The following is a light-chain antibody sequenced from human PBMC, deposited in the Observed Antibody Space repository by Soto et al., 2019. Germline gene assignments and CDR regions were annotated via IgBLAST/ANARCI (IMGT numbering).Light chain of an antibody. J-gene: IGKJ2*01. V-gene: IGKV1-33*01. CDR1: QDINNF. CDR3: QQYHHFPYT. Sequence: DIPMTQSPSSLPASVGDRVTITCQASQDINNFLNWYQQKPGKAPKLLIYDVSNLEAGVPSRFSGSASGTHFTFTITSLQPEDFATYYCQQYHHFPYTFGQGTKVEIK. CDR2: DVS.